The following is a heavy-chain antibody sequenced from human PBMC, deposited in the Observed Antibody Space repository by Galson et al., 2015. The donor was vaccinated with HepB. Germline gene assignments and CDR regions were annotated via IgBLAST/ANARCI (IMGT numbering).Heavy chain of an antibody. CDR3: ARDRGSNGYLYDLSYDY. J-gene: IGHJ4*02. V-gene: IGHV1-18*01. CDR2: IGAYNGNT. CDR1: GYTFTLYG. Sequence: SVKVSCKVSGYTFTLYGITWIRQAPGQGLEWMGWIGAYNGNTHYAQNLQDRVTMTIDTSTTTAYMELRNLRSDDTAVYYCARDRGSNGYLYDLSYDYWGQGTEVAVSS. D-gene: IGHD3-22*01.